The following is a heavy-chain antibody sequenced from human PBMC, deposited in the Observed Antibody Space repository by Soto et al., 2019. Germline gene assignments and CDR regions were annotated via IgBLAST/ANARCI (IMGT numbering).Heavy chain of an antibody. J-gene: IGHJ4*02. V-gene: IGHV3-23*01. CDR1: GFTFSSYA. CDR3: AKDRELRDLFY. Sequence: GGSLRLSCAVSGFTFSSYAMSWVRQAPGKGLEWVSAISGSGGSTYYADSVKGRFTISRDNSKNTLYLQMNSLRAEDTAVYYCAKDRELRDLFYWGQGTLVAVSS. D-gene: IGHD1-7*01. CDR2: ISGSGGST.